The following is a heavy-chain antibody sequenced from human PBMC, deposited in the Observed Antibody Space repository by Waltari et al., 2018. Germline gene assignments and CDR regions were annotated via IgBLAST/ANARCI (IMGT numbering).Heavy chain of an antibody. Sequence: QVQLVQSGAEVKNPGSSVKGSCTAPGGAFSSCAISWVRQATGQGLEWMGGIIPIFGTANYAQKFQGRVTITADKSTSTAYMELSSLRSEDTAVYYCARDFPNSSSFKLGGFDPWGQGTLVTVSS. CDR3: ARDFPNSSSFKLGGFDP. V-gene: IGHV1-69*14. J-gene: IGHJ5*02. CDR2: IIPIFGTA. D-gene: IGHD6-13*01. CDR1: GGAFSSCA.